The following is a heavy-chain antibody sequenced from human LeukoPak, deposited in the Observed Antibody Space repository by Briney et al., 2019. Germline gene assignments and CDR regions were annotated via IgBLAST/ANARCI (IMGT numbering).Heavy chain of an antibody. D-gene: IGHD7-27*01. CDR2: ISYDGSDE. Sequence: PGGSLRLSCAASGFTFSSYGIHWVRQAPGKGLEWVGMISYDGSDEYYADSVKGRFTISRDDSENTLYLQINSLRVEDTAVYYCARDFSGDYYFDYWGQGTLVTVSS. CDR3: ARDFSGDYYFDY. V-gene: IGHV3-33*01. CDR1: GFTFSSYG. J-gene: IGHJ4*02.